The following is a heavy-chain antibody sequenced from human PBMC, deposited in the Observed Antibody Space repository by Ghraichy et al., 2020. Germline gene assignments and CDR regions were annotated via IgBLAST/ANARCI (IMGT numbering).Heavy chain of an antibody. CDR1: GYTFTSYD. CDR2: MNPNSGNT. V-gene: IGHV1-8*01. Sequence: ASVKVSCKASGYTFTSYDINWVRQATGQGLEWMGWMNPNSGNTGYAQKFQGRVTMTRNTSISTAYMELSSLRSEDTAVYYCARGLPRGYSSSWFGPSVVSFDYWGQGTLVTVSS. D-gene: IGHD6-13*01. J-gene: IGHJ4*02. CDR3: ARGLPRGYSSSWFGPSVVSFDY.